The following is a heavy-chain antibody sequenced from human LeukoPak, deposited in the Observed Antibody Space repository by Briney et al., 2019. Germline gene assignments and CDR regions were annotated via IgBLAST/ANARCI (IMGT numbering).Heavy chain of an antibody. CDR3: ARHSLTTVTTGNRYYFDY. J-gene: IGHJ4*02. D-gene: IGHD4-17*01. CDR2: INHSGSI. Sequence: SETLSLTCAVYGGSFSGYYWNWIRQPPGKGLEWIGEINHSGSINYNSSLKSRVTISVDTSKNQFSLKLSSVTAADTAVYYCARHSLTTVTTGNRYYFDYWGQGTLVTVSS. CDR1: GGSFSGYY. V-gene: IGHV4-34*01.